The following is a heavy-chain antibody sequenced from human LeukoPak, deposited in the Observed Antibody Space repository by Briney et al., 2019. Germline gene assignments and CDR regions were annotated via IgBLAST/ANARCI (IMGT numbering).Heavy chain of an antibody. CDR3: ARGGYYDSSGYPPRPLDP. J-gene: IGHJ5*02. Sequence: RGSLRLSCAASGFTFSSYSMNWVRQAPGKGLEWVSYISSSSSTIYYADSVKGRFTISRDNAKNSLYLQMNSLRAEDTAVYYCARGGYYDSSGYPPRPLDPWGQGTLVTVSS. V-gene: IGHV3-48*01. CDR1: GFTFSSYS. D-gene: IGHD3-22*01. CDR2: ISSSSSTI.